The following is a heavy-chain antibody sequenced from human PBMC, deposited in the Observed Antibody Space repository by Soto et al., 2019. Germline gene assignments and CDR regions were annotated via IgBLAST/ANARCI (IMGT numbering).Heavy chain of an antibody. CDR1: GGSISSYY. Sequence: KLSETLSLTCTVSGGSISSYYWSWIRQPAGKGLEWIGRIYTSGSTNYNPSLKSRVTMSVDTSKNQFSLKLSSVTAADTAVYYCARDGVYCSSTSCYTGFDYWGQGTLVTVSS. V-gene: IGHV4-4*07. CDR2: IYTSGST. D-gene: IGHD2-2*02. J-gene: IGHJ4*02. CDR3: ARDGVYCSSTSCYTGFDY.